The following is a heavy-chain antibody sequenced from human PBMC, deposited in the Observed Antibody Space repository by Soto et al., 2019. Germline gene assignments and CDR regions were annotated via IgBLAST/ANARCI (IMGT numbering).Heavy chain of an antibody. CDR1: GFIFSDYW. V-gene: IGHV3-7*05. CDR3: ARKVGDY. CDR2: INQDGSVK. J-gene: IGHJ4*02. Sequence: ESGGGLVQPGGSLRLSCSASGFIFSDYWMSWVRQAPGEGLEWVANINQDGSVKYYVDSVKGRFTISRDNAKNSVYLQMNNLRVEDTALYYCARKVGDYWGQGTLVTVSS. D-gene: IGHD1-26*01.